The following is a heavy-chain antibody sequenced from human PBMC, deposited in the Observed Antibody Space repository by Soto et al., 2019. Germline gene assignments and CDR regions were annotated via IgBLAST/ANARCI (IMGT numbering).Heavy chain of an antibody. Sequence: SETLSLTCAVYGGSFSGYYWSWIRQHPGKGLEWIGEINHSGSSNYNPSLKSRRTISVTTSKRQFALKLSSVTAADTAVYYCASGRGGLRFLEWSTYGMDVWGQGTTVTVSS. CDR2: INHSGSS. V-gene: IGHV4-34*01. CDR1: GGSFSGYY. D-gene: IGHD3-3*01. CDR3: ASGRGGLRFLEWSTYGMDV. J-gene: IGHJ6*02.